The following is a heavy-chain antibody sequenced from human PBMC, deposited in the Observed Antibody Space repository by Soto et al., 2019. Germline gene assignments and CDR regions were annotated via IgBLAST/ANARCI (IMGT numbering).Heavy chain of an antibody. V-gene: IGHV4-39*01. D-gene: IGHD4-4*01. CDR3: VRSPVSYYSGGILGAY. J-gene: IGHJ4*02. CDR1: GGSLSSRSDY. CDR2: IYYNAST. Sequence: QLQLEESGPGLVRPSETLSLTCTVSGGSLSSRSDYWDWLRQPPGKGLEWIGTIYYNASTYYNPSLKSRVTRSVDTSKNQCSLELNSVTATDTAVYFCVRSPVSYYSGGILGAYWGQGTLVTVS.